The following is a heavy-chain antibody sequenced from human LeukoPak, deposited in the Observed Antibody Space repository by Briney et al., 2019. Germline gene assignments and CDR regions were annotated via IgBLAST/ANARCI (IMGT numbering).Heavy chain of an antibody. CDR3: ARDPSGLEPLDY. J-gene: IGHJ4*02. V-gene: IGHV3-30*03. CDR1: GFTFSNYG. CDR2: ISYDGSNK. Sequence: PGGSLRLSCAASGFTFSNYGMSWVRQAPGKGLEWVAVISYDGSNKYYADSVKGRFTISRDNSKNTLYLQMNSLRAEDTAVYYCARDPSGLEPLDYWGQGTLVTVSS. D-gene: IGHD1-14*01.